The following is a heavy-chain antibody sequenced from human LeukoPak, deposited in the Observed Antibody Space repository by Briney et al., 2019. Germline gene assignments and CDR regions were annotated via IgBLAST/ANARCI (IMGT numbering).Heavy chain of an antibody. J-gene: IGHJ4*02. V-gene: IGHV3-30*18. Sequence: GGPLRLSCAASGFTFSSYGMHWVPQAPGKVQGRVAVISYDGSNKYYADSVKGRFTISGDNSKNTLYLQMNSLRAEDTAVYYCAKGSVQLAIRYYFDYWGQGTLVTVSS. CDR1: GFTFSSYG. D-gene: IGHD3-10*01. CDR2: ISYDGSNK. CDR3: AKGSVQLAIRYYFDY.